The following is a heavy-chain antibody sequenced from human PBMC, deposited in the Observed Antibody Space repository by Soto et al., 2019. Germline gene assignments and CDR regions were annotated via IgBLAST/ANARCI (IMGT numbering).Heavy chain of an antibody. D-gene: IGHD1-1*01. CDR2: IWAHGTDQ. CDR1: GYSITNNV. CDR3: GKDIRAGSIDY. Sequence: QVRLVQSGGGVVQPGRSLTLSCAASGYSITNNVMHWVRQAPGKGLEWVALIWAHGTDQYYADSVNGRFTVSRDTSTNTVYLQMNSLRAEDTARYYCGKDIRAGSIDYWGQGTLVTVSS. J-gene: IGHJ4*02. V-gene: IGHV3-33*06.